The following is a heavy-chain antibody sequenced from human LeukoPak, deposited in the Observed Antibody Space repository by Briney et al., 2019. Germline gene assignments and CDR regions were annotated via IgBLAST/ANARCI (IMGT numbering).Heavy chain of an antibody. J-gene: IGHJ6*03. CDR1: GYTFTSYD. CDR2: MNPNRGNT. D-gene: IGHD1-26*01. Sequence: ASVKVSCKASGYTFTSYDINGVRQATGLGREWMGWMNPNRGNTGYAQKFQGRVTMTRNTAISTAYMELSSLTSEDTAEYYCARGHKRSGSYLPYYYYMDVWGKGTTVTVSS. CDR3: ARGHKRSGSYLPYYYYMDV. V-gene: IGHV1-8*01.